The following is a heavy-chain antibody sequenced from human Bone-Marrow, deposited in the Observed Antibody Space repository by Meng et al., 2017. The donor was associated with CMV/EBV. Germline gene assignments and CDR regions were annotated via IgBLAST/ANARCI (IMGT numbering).Heavy chain of an antibody. CDR3: ADYGGDYAAFDI. CDR2: INPNSGGT. D-gene: IGHD4/OR15-4a*01. Sequence: ASVKVSCKASGYTLTGYYMHWVRQAPGQGLEWMGWINPNSGGTNYAQKFQGRVTMTRDTSISTAYMELSRLRSDDTAVYYCADYGGDYAAFDIWGQGTMVTASS. J-gene: IGHJ3*02. CDR1: GYTLTGYY. V-gene: IGHV1-2*02.